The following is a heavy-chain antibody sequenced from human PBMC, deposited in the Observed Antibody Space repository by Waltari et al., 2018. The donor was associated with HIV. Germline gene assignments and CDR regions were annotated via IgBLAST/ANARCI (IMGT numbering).Heavy chain of an antibody. J-gene: IGHJ2*01. CDR2: INHSGST. D-gene: IGHD2-2*01. V-gene: IGHV4-34*01. Sequence: QVQLQQWGAGLLKPSETLSLTCAVYGGSFSGYYWSWIRQPPGKGLEWIGEINHSGSTNYNPSLKSRVTISVDTSKNQFSLKLSSVTAADTAVYYCARGQDCSSTSCLNFWYFDLWGRGTLVTVSS. CDR1: GGSFSGYY. CDR3: ARGQDCSSTSCLNFWYFDL.